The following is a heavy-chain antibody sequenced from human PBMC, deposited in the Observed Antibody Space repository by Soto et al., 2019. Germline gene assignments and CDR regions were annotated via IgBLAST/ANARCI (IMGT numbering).Heavy chain of an antibody. J-gene: IGHJ4*02. CDR1: GLTFSSYA. D-gene: IGHD6-13*01. CDR2: ISGNGAST. V-gene: IGHV3-23*01. Sequence: PGGSLRLSCAASGLTFSSYAMTWVRQAPGKGLQWVSTISGNGASTYYADSVKGRFTVSRDNSRNTLYLQLNSLRTEDTALYYCATTGTTWYTEWGQGTLVTVSS. CDR3: ATTGTTWYTE.